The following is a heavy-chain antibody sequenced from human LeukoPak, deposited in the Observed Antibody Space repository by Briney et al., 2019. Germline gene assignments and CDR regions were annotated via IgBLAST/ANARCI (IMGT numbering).Heavy chain of an antibody. Sequence: GGSLRLSCAASGFIFSDYYMSWIRQAPGKGLEWVSSISSSSSYIYYADSVKGRFTISRDNAKNSLYLQMNSLRAEDTAVYYCARGRDRYGSGSYGFSDYWGQGTLVTVSS. CDR3: ARGRDRYGSGSYGFSDY. CDR1: GFIFSDYY. D-gene: IGHD3-10*01. V-gene: IGHV3-11*06. J-gene: IGHJ4*02. CDR2: ISSSSSYI.